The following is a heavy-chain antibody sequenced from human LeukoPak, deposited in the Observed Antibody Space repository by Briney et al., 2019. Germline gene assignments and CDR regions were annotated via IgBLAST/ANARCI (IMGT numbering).Heavy chain of an antibody. CDR2: VYYSGNS. J-gene: IGHJ4*02. CDR3: ARHQRLYEPQYYYDSSGYRDFDY. V-gene: IGHV4-39*01. D-gene: IGHD3-22*01. Sequence: SETLSLTCTVSGGSITSSSYYWGWIRQPPGKGLEWIGSVYYSGNSYNNPSLKSRVTLSVDTSKNQFSLKLSSVTAADTAVYYCARHQRLYEPQYYYDSSGYRDFDYWGQGTLVTVSS. CDR1: GGSITSSSYY.